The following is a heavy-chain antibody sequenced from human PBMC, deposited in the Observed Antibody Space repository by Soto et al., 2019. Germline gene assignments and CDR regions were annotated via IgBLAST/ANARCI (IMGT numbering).Heavy chain of an antibody. CDR2: IYHGGTT. J-gene: IGHJ4*01. D-gene: IGHD6-19*01. CDR3: AKAHVIVVAGSTFGY. Sequence: SETLSLTCTVSGYSISSGLYWGWIRQPPGKGPEWIASIYHGGTTFYNPSLKSRVTVSVDKSNNQFSLKLRSVTAADTAVYYCAKAHVIVVAGSTFGYFGRATLITVSS. V-gene: IGHV4-38-2*02. CDR1: GYSISSGLY.